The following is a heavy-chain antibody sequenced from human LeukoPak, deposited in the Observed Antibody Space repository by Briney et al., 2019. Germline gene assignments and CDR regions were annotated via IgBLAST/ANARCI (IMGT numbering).Heavy chain of an antibody. CDR2: IKQDGSEK. J-gene: IGHJ4*02. CDR1: RFTFSSYC. CDR3: ANPTADYNSGY. Sequence: GGSLRLSCAASRFTFSSYCMSWVRQAPGRGLEWVANIKQDGSEKYYVDSVKGRFTISRDNSKNTLYLQMNSLRDEDTAVYYCANPTADYNSGYGGQGTLVTVSS. V-gene: IGHV3-7*03. D-gene: IGHD4-11*01.